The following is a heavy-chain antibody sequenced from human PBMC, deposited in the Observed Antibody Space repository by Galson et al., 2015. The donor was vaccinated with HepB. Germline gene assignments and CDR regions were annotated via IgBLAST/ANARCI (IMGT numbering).Heavy chain of an antibody. V-gene: IGHV3-30-3*01. CDR1: GFIFSSYA. CDR2: ISYDGDNK. J-gene: IGHJ6*04. D-gene: IGHD6-13*01. Sequence: SLRLSCAASGFIFSSYAMHWVRQAPGKGLEWVTTISYDGDNKYYADSVRGRFTISRDNSKNTLYLQMSSLRAEDTAVYYCGRERGRHSSSWFPLDVWGKGTTVTVSS. CDR3: GRERGRHSSSWFPLDV.